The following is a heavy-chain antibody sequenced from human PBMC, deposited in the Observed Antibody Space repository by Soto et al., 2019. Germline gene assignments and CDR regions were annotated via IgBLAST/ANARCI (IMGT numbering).Heavy chain of an antibody. CDR1: GGSISRCGYY. CDR2: IYYSGST. CDR3: ARDRYDDSSGYYPSVLDS. V-gene: IGHV4-31*03. J-gene: IGHJ4*02. D-gene: IGHD3-22*01. Sequence: TSEALSLTCTVSGGSISRCGYYWIWIRQNPWMGLEWIGYIYYSGSTYYNPSLKSRVMISLDTSTNQFSLRLSSVTAADTAVYYCARDRYDDSSGYYPSVLDSWGLGTLVTVSS.